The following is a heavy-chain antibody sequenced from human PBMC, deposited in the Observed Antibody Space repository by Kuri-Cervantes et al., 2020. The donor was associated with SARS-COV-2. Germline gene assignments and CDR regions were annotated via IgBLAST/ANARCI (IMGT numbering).Heavy chain of an antibody. Sequence: SVKVSCKASGGAFNSHAISWVRQAPGQGLEWMGRVIPIFGTGDNAQKFQGRITITADTSTRTAYMELSSLTSEDTAVYYCAREGPYGSGSYFDYWGQGTLVTVSS. CDR3: AREGPYGSGSYFDY. CDR1: GGAFNSHA. D-gene: IGHD3-10*01. CDR2: VIPIFGTG. J-gene: IGHJ4*02. V-gene: IGHV1-69*06.